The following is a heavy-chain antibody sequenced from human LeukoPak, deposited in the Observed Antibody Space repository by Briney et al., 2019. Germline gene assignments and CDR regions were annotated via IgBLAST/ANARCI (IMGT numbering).Heavy chain of an antibody. CDR3: ARFTLGAYNINV. CDR2: VYSTGST. D-gene: IGHD3-16*01. V-gene: IGHV4-59*01. Sequence: SETLSLTCTVSGGSIHRYHWNWIRLLPGRGLEWMGYVYSTGSTNYNRSLKDRVTISVDTTNNQFSLKLSSVTAADSGVYYCARFTLGAYNINVWGKGTTVTVSS. CDR1: GGSIHRYH. J-gene: IGHJ6*03.